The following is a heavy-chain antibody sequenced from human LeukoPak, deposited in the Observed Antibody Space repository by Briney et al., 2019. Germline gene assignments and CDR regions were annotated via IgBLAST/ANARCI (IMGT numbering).Heavy chain of an antibody. Sequence: SETLSLTCTVSGGSISSSSYYWGWVRQPPGRGLECIGSIYYSGSTYYNPSLKSRVTISVDTSKNQFSLKLSSVTAADTAVYYCASLVVATRTFDPWGQGTLVTVSS. CDR2: IYYSGST. J-gene: IGHJ5*02. CDR3: ASLVVATRTFDP. D-gene: IGHD2-15*01. V-gene: IGHV4-39*01. CDR1: GGSISSSSYY.